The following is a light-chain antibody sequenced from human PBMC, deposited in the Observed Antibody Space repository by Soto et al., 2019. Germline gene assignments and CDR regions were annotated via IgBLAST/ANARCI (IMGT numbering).Light chain of an antibody. CDR2: DVS. CDR3: SSYTSSSTLV. J-gene: IGLJ2*01. Sequence: QSVLTQPASVSGSPGQSITISCTGTSRDVGGYNYVSWYQQHPGKAPKLMIYDVSNRPSGVSNRFSGSKSGNTASLTISGLQAEEEADYYCSSYTSSSTLVFGGGTKVTVL. V-gene: IGLV2-14*01. CDR1: SRDVGGYNY.